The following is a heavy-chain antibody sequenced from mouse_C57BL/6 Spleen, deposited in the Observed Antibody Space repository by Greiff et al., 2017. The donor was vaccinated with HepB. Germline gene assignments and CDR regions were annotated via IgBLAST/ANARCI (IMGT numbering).Heavy chain of an antibody. CDR2: ISDGGSYT. D-gene: IGHD2-2*01. CDR3: ARDWGRLPDYYAMDY. J-gene: IGHJ4*01. CDR1: GFTFSSYA. V-gene: IGHV5-4*01. Sequence: DVMLVESGGGLVKPGGSLKLSCAASGFTFSSYAMSWVRQTPEKRLEWVATISDGGSYTYYPDNVKSRFTISRDNAKNNLYLQMSHLKSEDTAMYYCARDWGRLPDYYAMDYWGQGTSVTVSS.